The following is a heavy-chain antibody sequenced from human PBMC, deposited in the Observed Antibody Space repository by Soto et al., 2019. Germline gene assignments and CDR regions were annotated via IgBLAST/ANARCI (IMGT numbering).Heavy chain of an antibody. D-gene: IGHD1-26*01. CDR2: IYHSGST. CDR1: GGSISRSNW. Sequence: QVQLQESGPGLVKPSGTLSLTCAGSGGSISRSNWWSWVRQPPGKGLEWIGEIYHSGSTNYNPSLPSRVPLSVDKSKNQFSLKLSSVIAADTAVYYCASVSGSYYSGMDVWGPGTTVTVSS. V-gene: IGHV4-4*02. CDR3: ASVSGSYYSGMDV. J-gene: IGHJ6*02.